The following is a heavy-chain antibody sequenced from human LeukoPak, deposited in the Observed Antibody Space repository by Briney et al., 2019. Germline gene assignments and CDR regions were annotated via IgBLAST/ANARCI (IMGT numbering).Heavy chain of an antibody. J-gene: IGHJ4*02. CDR2: ISDSGGNT. V-gene: IGHV3-23*01. Sequence: PGGSLRLSCAASGFTFTIYAMSWVRQAPGKGLEWVSAISDSGGNTYYADSVKGRFTISRDNSKNTLYLQMSTLRAEDTAVYYCAKAHVAQSYCSGGSCYLVHYWGQGTLVTVSS. CDR1: GFTFTIYA. D-gene: IGHD2-15*01. CDR3: AKAHVAQSYCSGGSCYLVHY.